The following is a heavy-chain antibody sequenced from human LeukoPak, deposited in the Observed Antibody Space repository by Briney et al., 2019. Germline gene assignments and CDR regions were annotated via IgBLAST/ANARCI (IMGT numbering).Heavy chain of an antibody. CDR3: ARGQNYYDSSGYSFYFDY. J-gene: IGHJ4*02. D-gene: IGHD3-22*01. CDR1: GGSFSGYY. V-gene: IGHV4-34*01. CDR2: INHSGST. Sequence: TSETLSLTCAVYGGSFSGYYWSWIRQPPGKGLEWIGEINHSGSTNYNPSLKSRVTISVDTSKNQFSLKLSPVTAADTAVYYCARGQNYYDSSGYSFYFDYWGQGTLVTVSS.